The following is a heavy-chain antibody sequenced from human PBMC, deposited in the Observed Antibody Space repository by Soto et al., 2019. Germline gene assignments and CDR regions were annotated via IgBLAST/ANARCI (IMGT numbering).Heavy chain of an antibody. J-gene: IGHJ6*02. CDR2: IIPIFGTA. CDR1: GGTFSSYA. D-gene: IGHD2-15*01. V-gene: IGHV1-69*13. Sequence: SVKVSCKASGGTFSSYAISWVRQAPGQGLEWMGGIIPIFGTANYAQKFQGRVTITADESTSTAYMELSSLRSEDTAVYYCARGYCSGGSCYSYYYYYYGMDVWGQGTTVTVSS. CDR3: ARGYCSGGSCYSYYYYYYGMDV.